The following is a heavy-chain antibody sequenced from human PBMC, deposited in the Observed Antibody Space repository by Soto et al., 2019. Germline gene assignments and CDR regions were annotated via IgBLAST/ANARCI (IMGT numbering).Heavy chain of an antibody. CDR3: ARDDPPYLRIAAACNYHYHGMDF. CDR1: GFTLSSYG. V-gene: IGHV3-33*01. D-gene: IGHD6-13*01. J-gene: IGHJ6*02. Sequence: PAGSLRLASAASGFTLSSYGMDWVRQAPGKVLEWVAAIWYDGSNKYYADSVKGRFTISRDNSKNTLYLQMNSLRAEDTAVYYCARDDPPYLRIAAACNYHYHGMDFWCQGTTVTVSS. CDR2: IWYDGSNK.